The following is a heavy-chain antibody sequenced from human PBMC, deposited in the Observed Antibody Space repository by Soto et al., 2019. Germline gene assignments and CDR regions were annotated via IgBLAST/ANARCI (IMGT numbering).Heavy chain of an antibody. CDR1: GGSFSGYY. V-gene: IGHV4-34*01. CDR2: INHRGST. J-gene: IGHJ4*02. D-gene: IGHD2-21*01. CDR3: ARGIGIMVVVARDPPEIYYLDS. Sequence: PSETLSLTCAVYGGSFSGYYWSWIRQPPGKGLEWIGEINHRGSTNYNPSLKSRVTISVDTSKNQFSLKLKSVPAADTALYYCARGIGIMVVVARDPPEIYYLDSWGQGTQVTVSS.